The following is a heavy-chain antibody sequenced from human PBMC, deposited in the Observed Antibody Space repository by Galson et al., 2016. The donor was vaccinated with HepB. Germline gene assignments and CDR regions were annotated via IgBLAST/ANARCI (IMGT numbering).Heavy chain of an antibody. V-gene: IGHV2-5*02. Sequence: PALVKPTQTLTLTCTFSGFSLNTSGVGVGWIRQPPGKALEWLALVYWDDDKRYSPSLKSRLTITKYTSKNQVVLTMTNMDPVDTATYYCAHRRFTSKRGAPPSTKGVSYYYYYMDAWGKGTTVTVSS. CDR1: GFSLNTSGVG. CDR3: AHRRFTSKRGAPPSTKGVSYYYYYMDA. D-gene: IGHD2-8*01. J-gene: IGHJ6*03. CDR2: VYWDDDK.